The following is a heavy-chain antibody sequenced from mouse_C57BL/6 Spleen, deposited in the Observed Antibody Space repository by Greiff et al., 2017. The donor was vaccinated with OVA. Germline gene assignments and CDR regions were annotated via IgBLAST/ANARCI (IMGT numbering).Heavy chain of an antibody. Sequence: QVQLKQSGAELVKPGASVKISCKASGYAFSSYWMNWVKQRPGKGLEWIGQIYPGDGDTNYNGKFKGKATLTADKSSSTAYMQLSSLTSEDSAVYFCARGGDLITTVVATGGAMDYWGQGTSVTVSS. CDR1: GYAFSSYW. J-gene: IGHJ4*01. D-gene: IGHD1-1*01. CDR3: ARGGDLITTVVATGGAMDY. V-gene: IGHV1-80*01. CDR2: IYPGDGDT.